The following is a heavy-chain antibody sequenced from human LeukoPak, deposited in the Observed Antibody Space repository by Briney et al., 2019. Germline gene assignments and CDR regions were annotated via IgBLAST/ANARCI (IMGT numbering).Heavy chain of an antibody. CDR2: ISGSGGST. CDR3: AKEVRATILGVVINFDY. D-gene: IGHD3-3*01. V-gene: IGHV3-23*01. CDR1: GFTFSSYA. Sequence: GGSLRLSCAASGFTFSSYAMSWVRQAPGKGLEWVSAISGSGGSTYYADSVKGRFTISRDNSKNTLYLQMNSLRAEDTAVYYCAKEVRATILGVVINFDYWGQGTLVTVPS. J-gene: IGHJ4*02.